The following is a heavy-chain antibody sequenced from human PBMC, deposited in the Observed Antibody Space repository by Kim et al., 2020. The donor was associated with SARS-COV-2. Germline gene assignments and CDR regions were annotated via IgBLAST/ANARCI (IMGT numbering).Heavy chain of an antibody. J-gene: IGHJ4*02. D-gene: IGHD3-16*01. CDR3: ARDPAGGFDY. V-gene: IGHV4-59*13. CDR2: IYYSGST. CDR1: GGSISSYY. Sequence: SETLSLTCTVSGGSISSYYWSWIRQPPGKGLEWIGYIYYSGSTNYNPSLKSRVTISVDTSKNQFSLKLSSVTAAYTAVYYCARDPAGGFDYWGQGTLVTV.